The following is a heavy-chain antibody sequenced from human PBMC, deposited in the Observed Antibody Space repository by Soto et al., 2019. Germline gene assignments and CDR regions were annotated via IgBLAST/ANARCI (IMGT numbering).Heavy chain of an antibody. CDR2: ISWNSGSI. V-gene: IGHV3-9*01. CDR1: GFTFEDYA. J-gene: IGHJ6*02. CDR3: AKDIAPGDILTDNAYYYYSGYGMGG. D-gene: IGHD3-9*01. Sequence: QPGGSLRLSCAASGFTFEDYAMHWVRQAPGKGLEWVSGISWNSGSIGYADSVKGRFTISRDNAKNSLYLQMNSLRAEDTALYYCAKDIAPGDILTDNAYYYYSGYGMGGWGQGTTVTVSS.